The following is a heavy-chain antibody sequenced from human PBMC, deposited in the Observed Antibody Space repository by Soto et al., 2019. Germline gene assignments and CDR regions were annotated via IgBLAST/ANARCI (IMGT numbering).Heavy chain of an antibody. CDR1: GGSISSYY. D-gene: IGHD2-21*01. CDR2: IYYSGST. CDR3: ASWGHIVPVSPTDFDH. V-gene: IGHV4-59*12. J-gene: IGHJ4*02. Sequence: SETLSLTCTVSGGSISSYYWSWIRQPPGKGLEWIGYIYYSGSTNYNPSLKSRVTISVDTSKNTLYLQMHSLRAEDTAMYYCASWGHIVPVSPTDFDHWGEGTLVTVSS.